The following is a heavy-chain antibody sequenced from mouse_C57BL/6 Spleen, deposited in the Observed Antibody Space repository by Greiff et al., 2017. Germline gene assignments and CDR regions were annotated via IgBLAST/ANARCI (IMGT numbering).Heavy chain of an antibody. V-gene: IGHV1-63*01. J-gene: IGHJ2*01. D-gene: IGHD3-3*01. CDR3: ARSQRRDEGDYFDD. Sequence: VKLQESGAELVRPGTSVKMSCKASGYTFTNYWIGWAKQRPGHGLEWIGDIYPGGGYTNYNEKFKGKATLTAYKSSSTAYMQFSSLTSEDSAIYYCARSQRRDEGDYFDDWGQGTTLTVSS. CDR2: IYPGGGYT. CDR1: GYTFTNYW.